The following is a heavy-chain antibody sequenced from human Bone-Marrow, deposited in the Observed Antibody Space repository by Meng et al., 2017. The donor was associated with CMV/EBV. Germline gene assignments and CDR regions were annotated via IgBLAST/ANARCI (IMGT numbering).Heavy chain of an antibody. CDR2: INHSGST. D-gene: IGHD6-19*01. Sequence: SETLSLTCAVYGGSFSGYYWSWIRQPPGKGLEWIGEINHSGSTNYNPSLKSRVTISVDTSKNQFSLKLSSVTAADTAVYYCARWRSGWYGGLDYWGEGTLVAASS. J-gene: IGHJ4*02. CDR3: ARWRSGWYGGLDY. CDR1: GGSFSGYY. V-gene: IGHV4-34*01.